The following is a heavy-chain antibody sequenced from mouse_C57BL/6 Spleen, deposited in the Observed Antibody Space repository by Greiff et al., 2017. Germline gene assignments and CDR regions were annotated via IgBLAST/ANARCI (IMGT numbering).Heavy chain of an antibody. V-gene: IGHV2-2*01. J-gene: IGHJ4*01. CDR1: GFSLTSYG. D-gene: IGHD4-1*01. Sequence: QVQLKESGPGLVQPSQSLSITCTVSGFSLTSYGVHWVRQSPGKGLEWLGVIWSGGSTDSNAAFISRLSISKDNSKSQVFFKMNSLQADDTAIYYCARERNWDGSYAMDYWGQGTSVTVSS. CDR3: ARERNWDGSYAMDY. CDR2: IWSGGST.